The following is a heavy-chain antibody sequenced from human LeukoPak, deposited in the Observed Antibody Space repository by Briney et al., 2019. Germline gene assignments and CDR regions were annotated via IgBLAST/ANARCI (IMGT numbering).Heavy chain of an antibody. V-gene: IGHV3-13*05. J-gene: IGHJ6*02. CDR2: IGSGGNP. D-gene: IGHD3-10*01. Sequence: GGSLRLSCAGSGFSFSSYDMHWVRQGPGKGLEWVSGIGSGGNPYYPGSEKGRSTISRENVKNSLYLQINTLRAGDTAVYYCAREVSGGMDVWGQGTTVTVSS. CDR1: GFSFSSYD. CDR3: AREVSGGMDV.